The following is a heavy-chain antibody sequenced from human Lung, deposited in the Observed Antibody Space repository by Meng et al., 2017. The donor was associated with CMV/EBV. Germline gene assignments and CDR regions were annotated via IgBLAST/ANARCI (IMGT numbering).Heavy chain of an antibody. D-gene: IGHD2-2*02. CDR1: GFNLRDYE. CDR3: ARDMDYTSAAYDY. V-gene: IGHV3-48*03. Sequence: GGSXRLXXVVSGFNLRDYEVNWVRQAPGKGLEWVAYMTTSGNSIHYAASVRGRFTISRDNAQNSFFLHMDSLRVEDTAVYYCARDMDYTSAAYDYWGQGTLVXVSS. CDR2: MTTSGNSI. J-gene: IGHJ4*02.